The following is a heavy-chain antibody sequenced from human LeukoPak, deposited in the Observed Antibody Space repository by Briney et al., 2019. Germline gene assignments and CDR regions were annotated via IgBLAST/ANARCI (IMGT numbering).Heavy chain of an antibody. Sequence: PGGSLRLSCAASGFIFSNYEMNWVRRAPGKGLEWVSYISSSGSSIYYAESVKGRFTISRDNAKNSLYLQMNSLRAEDTAVYYCAKDRGSASGCYHFDYWGQGTLVTVSS. D-gene: IGHD6-19*01. CDR3: AKDRGSASGCYHFDY. CDR2: ISSSGSSI. CDR1: GFIFSNYE. V-gene: IGHV3-48*03. J-gene: IGHJ4*02.